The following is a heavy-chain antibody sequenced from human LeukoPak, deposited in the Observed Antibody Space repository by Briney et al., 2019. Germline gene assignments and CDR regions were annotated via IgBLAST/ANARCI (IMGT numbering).Heavy chain of an antibody. CDR3: ARDGYNSAPNVFDI. Sequence: SETLSLTCAVYGGSFSGYYWSWIRQPPGKGLEWIGEINHSGSTNYNPSLKSRVTISVDTSKNQFSLKLSSVTAADTAVYYCARDGYNSAPNVFDIWGQGTMVTVSS. J-gene: IGHJ3*02. CDR1: GGSFSGYY. CDR2: INHSGST. V-gene: IGHV4-34*01. D-gene: IGHD5-24*01.